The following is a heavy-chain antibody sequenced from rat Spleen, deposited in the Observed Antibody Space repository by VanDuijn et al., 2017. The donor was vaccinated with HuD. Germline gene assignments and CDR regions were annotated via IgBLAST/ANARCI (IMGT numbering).Heavy chain of an antibody. CDR2: ISPSGGST. J-gene: IGHJ1*01. Sequence: EVQLVESDGGLVQPGRSLKLSCAASGFTFSDYYMAWVRQAPTKGLEWVASISPSGGSTYYRDSVKGRFTISRDNAKSTLYLQMDSLRSEDTATYYCARQSSSIPYYWYFDFWGPGTMVTVSS. CDR1: GFTFSDYY. D-gene: IGHD1-2*01. CDR3: ARQSSSIPYYWYFDF. V-gene: IGHV5-25*01.